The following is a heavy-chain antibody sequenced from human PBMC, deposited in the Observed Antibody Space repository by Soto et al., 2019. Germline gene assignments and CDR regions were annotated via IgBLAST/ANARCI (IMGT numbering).Heavy chain of an antibody. CDR1: GFTFSSYA. CDR3: AKDPPSIAVAGTMNWFDP. CDR2: ISGSGGST. D-gene: IGHD6-19*01. V-gene: IGHV3-23*01. J-gene: IGHJ5*02. Sequence: LRLSCAASGFTFSSYAMSWVRQAPGKGLEWVSAISGSGGSTYYADSVKGRFTISRDNSKNTLYLQMNGLRAEDTAVYYCAKDPPSIAVAGTMNWFDPWGQGTLVTVSS.